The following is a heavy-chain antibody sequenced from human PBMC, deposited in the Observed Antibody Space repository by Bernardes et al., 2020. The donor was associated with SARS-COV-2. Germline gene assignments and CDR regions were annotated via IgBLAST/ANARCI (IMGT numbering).Heavy chain of an antibody. CDR2: TYYRSKWYN. Sequence: LSLPFLIPVAIVARTSSAWTWIRQSPSRGLEWLGRTYYRSKWYNDYAVSVKSRITINPDTSKNQFSLQLNSVTPEDTAVYYCVRGFRSYDLWSGYYPDYYDYGMDVWGQGTTVTVSS. V-gene: IGHV6-1*01. D-gene: IGHD3-3*01. CDR1: VAIVARTSSA. CDR3: VRGFRSYDLWSGYYPDYYDYGMDV. J-gene: IGHJ6*02.